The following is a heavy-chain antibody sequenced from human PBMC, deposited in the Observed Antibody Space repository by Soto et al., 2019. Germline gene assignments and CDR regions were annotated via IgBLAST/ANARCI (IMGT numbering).Heavy chain of an antibody. D-gene: IGHD6-19*01. CDR2: ISSSSSTI. J-gene: IGHJ4*02. CDR3: ARDAIAVAVYYFDY. V-gene: IGHV3-48*02. Sequence: VQLVESGGGLVQPGGSLRLSCAASGFTFSSYSMNWVRQAPGKGLEWVSYISSSSSTIYYADSVKGRFTISRDNAKNSLYLQMNSLRDEDTAVYYCARDAIAVAVYYFDYWGQGTLVTVSS. CDR1: GFTFSSYS.